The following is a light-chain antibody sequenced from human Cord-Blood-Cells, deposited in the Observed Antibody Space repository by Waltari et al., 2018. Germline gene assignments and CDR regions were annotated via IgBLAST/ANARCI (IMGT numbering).Light chain of an antibody. V-gene: IGLV2-14*03. J-gene: IGLJ3*02. CDR2: DVS. CDR1: SIDVGGYNY. CDR3: SSYTSSSTWV. Sequence: QSALTQPASVSGSPGQSITISCTGTSIDVGGYNYVSWYQQHPGKAPKLMIYDVSNRPSGVSNRFSGSKSGNTASLTISGLQAEDEADYYCSSYTSSSTWVFSGGTKLTVL.